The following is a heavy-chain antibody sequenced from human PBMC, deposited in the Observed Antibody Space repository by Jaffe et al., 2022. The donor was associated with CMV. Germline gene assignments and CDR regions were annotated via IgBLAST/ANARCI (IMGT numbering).Heavy chain of an antibody. CDR2: IYYSGST. V-gene: IGHV4-39*01. D-gene: IGHD6-6*01. CDR1: GGSISSSSYY. Sequence: QLQLQESGPGLVKPSETLSLTCTVSGGSISSSSYYWGWIRQPPGKGLEWIGSIYYSGSTYYNPSLKSRVTISVDTSKNQFSLKLSSVTAADTAVYYCARGRGAARPIYWGQGTLVTVSS. J-gene: IGHJ4*02. CDR3: ARGRGAARPIY.